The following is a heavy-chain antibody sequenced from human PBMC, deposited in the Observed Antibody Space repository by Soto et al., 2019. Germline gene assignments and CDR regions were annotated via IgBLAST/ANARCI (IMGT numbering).Heavy chain of an antibody. V-gene: IGHV1-69*13. CDR3: ARGRTAMVTGYYYGMDV. D-gene: IGHD5-18*01. Sequence: GASVKVSCKASGGTFSSYAISWVRQAPGQGLEWMGGIIPIFGTANYAQKFQGRVTITADESTSTAYMELSSLRSEDTAVYYCARGRTAMVTGYYYGMDVWGQGTTVTVSS. CDR2: IIPIFGTA. J-gene: IGHJ6*02. CDR1: GGTFSSYA.